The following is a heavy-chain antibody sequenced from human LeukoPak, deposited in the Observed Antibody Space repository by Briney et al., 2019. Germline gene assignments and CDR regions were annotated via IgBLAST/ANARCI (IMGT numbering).Heavy chain of an antibody. Sequence: SETLSLTCTVSGGSISNAAYYWSWIRQPPGKRLEWIGYIYYSGSTNYNPSLKSRVTISVDTSENQFSLKLSSVTAADTAVYYCARARGYSYGAELDYWGQGTLVTVSS. CDR3: ARARGYSYGAELDY. CDR1: GGSISNAAYY. CDR2: IYYSGST. J-gene: IGHJ4*02. V-gene: IGHV4-61*08. D-gene: IGHD5-18*01.